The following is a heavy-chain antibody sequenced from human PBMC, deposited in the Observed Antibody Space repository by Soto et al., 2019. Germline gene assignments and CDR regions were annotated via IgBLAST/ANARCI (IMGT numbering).Heavy chain of an antibody. CDR2: ISTYNGDT. CDR3: AKGRSYYYYYGVDV. CDR1: GYTFTRSG. J-gene: IGHJ6*02. V-gene: IGHV1-18*01. Sequence: VKVSCKASGYTFTRSGISWVRQAPGQGLEWMGWISTYNGDTNYAQTFQGRVTMTTDTSTSTVHMEVRSLRAEDTALYYCAKGRSYYYYYGVDVWGQGTTVTAP.